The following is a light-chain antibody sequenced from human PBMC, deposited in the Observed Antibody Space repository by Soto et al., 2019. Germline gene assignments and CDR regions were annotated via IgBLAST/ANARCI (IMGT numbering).Light chain of an antibody. CDR3: QQYGSSHPPYT. Sequence: EIVLTQSPGTLSLSPGERATLSCRASQSVSSSYLAWYQQKPGQAPRLLIYGASSRATVIPDRFSGSGSGTDFTLTISRLEPEDFAVYYCQQYGSSHPPYTFGQGTKLEIK. V-gene: IGKV3-20*01. CDR2: GAS. J-gene: IGKJ2*01. CDR1: QSVSSSY.